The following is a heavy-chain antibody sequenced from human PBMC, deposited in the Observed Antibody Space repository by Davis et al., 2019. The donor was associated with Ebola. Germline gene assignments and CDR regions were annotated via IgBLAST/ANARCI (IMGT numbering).Heavy chain of an antibody. Sequence: ASVKVSCKSSGYIFTNYGITWVRQAPGQGLEWMGWISSYNDSTNYAQKFQGRVTMTTDTSTNTTYMELRSLRSDDTAVYYCARDQQLLSTLIDYWGQGTLVTVSS. CDR2: ISSYNDST. CDR3: ARDQQLLSTLIDY. V-gene: IGHV1-18*01. J-gene: IGHJ4*02. CDR1: GYIFTNYG. D-gene: IGHD2-21*02.